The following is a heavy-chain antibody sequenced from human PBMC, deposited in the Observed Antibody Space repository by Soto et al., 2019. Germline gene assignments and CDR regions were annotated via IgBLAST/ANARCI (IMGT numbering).Heavy chain of an antibody. V-gene: IGHV1-69*08. CDR1: GGTFSSYT. CDR3: AREGYCSGDSCYGMDV. J-gene: IGHJ6*02. Sequence: QVQLVQSGAEVKKPGSSVKVSCKASGGTFSSYTISWVRQAPGQGLEWMGRIIPILGIANYAQKFQGRVTITADKFKSTAYMELSSLRSEDTAVYYCAREGYCSGDSCYGMDVWGQGTTVTVSS. CDR2: IIPILGIA. D-gene: IGHD2-15*01.